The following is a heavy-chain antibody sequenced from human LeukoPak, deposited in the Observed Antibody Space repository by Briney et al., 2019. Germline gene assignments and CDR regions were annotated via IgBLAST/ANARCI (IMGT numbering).Heavy chain of an antibody. Sequence: SETLSLTCTVSGYSINSGYYWSWIRQPPGKGLEWIGEINHSGSTNYNPSLKSRVTISVDTSKNQFSLKLSSVTAADTAVYYCARGVRYGSGYYYFDYWGQGTLVTVSS. V-gene: IGHV4-34*01. J-gene: IGHJ4*02. CDR3: ARGVRYGSGYYYFDY. CDR2: INHSGST. CDR1: GYSINSGYY. D-gene: IGHD3-22*01.